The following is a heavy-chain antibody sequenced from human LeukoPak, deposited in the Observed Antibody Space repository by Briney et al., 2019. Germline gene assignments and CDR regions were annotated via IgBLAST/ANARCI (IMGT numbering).Heavy chain of an antibody. CDR3: ARGKVSVTMVRGVIANWFDP. J-gene: IGHJ5*02. CDR2: ISAYNGNT. Sequence: ASVKVSCKASGYTFASYGISWVRQAPGQGLGWMGWISAYNGNTNYAQKLQGRVTMTTDTSTSTAYMELRSLRSDDTAVYYCARGKVSVTMVRGVIANWFDPWGQGTLVTVSS. V-gene: IGHV1-18*01. D-gene: IGHD3-10*01. CDR1: GYTFASYG.